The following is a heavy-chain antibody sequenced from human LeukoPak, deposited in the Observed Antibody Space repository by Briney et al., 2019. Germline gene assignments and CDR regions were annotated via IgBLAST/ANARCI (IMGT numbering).Heavy chain of an antibody. CDR3: ARERKYYDSSGYLIDY. V-gene: IGHV4-34*01. J-gene: IGHJ4*02. Sequence: PSETLSLTCTVSGGSISSYYWSWIRQPPGKGLEWIGEINHSGSTNYNPSLKSRVTISVDTSKNQFSLKLSSVTAADTAVYYCARERKYYDSSGYLIDYWGQGTLVTVSS. CDR1: GGSISSYY. D-gene: IGHD3-22*01. CDR2: INHSGST.